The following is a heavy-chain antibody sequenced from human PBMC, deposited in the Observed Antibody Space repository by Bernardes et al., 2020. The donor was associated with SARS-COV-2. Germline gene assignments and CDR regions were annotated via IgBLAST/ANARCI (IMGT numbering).Heavy chain of an antibody. V-gene: IGHV5-10-1*01. D-gene: IGHD2-15*01. CDR3: ARRRVGYCSDGVCSDSFDV. J-gene: IGHJ3*01. CDR2: IDPTDSYT. Sequence: GESLKISCEASGYTFINYCINWVRQMPGKGLEWMGKIDPTDSYTNYSPSFQGHVTISVDKSTRTAHLQWSSLKASDTAIYFCARRRVGYCSDGVCSDSFDVWGHGTMVTVSS. CDR1: GYTFINYC.